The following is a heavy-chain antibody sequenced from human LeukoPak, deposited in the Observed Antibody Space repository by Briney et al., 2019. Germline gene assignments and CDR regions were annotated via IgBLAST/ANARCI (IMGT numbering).Heavy chain of an antibody. Sequence: GGSLRLSCAASGFTVSGNYMSWVRQAPGKGLEWVSSISSSSSYIYYADSVKGRFTISRDNAKNSLYLQMNSLRAEDTAVYYCAREGNYYGSGSYYYYYYGMDVWGQGTTVTVSS. CDR3: AREGNYYGSGSYYYYYYGMDV. CDR1: GFTVSGNY. J-gene: IGHJ6*02. CDR2: ISSSSSYI. V-gene: IGHV3-21*01. D-gene: IGHD3-10*01.